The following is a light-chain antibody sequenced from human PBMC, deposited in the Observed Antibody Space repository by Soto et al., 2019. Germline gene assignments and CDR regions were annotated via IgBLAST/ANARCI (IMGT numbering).Light chain of an antibody. Sequence: DIQMTQSPSSLSASVGDRVTSTCRASQSISIYLNWYQQKPGKAPKLLIYAASSVQSGVPSRFSGSGSGTDFTLTISSLQPEDFATYYCQQSYSTPYTFGQGTKLEIK. CDR2: AAS. CDR1: QSISIY. J-gene: IGKJ2*01. V-gene: IGKV1-39*01. CDR3: QQSYSTPYT.